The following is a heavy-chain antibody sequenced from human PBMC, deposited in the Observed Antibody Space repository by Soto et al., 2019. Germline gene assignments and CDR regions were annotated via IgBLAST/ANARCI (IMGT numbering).Heavy chain of an antibody. CDR3: ASTYSTSWYWFDP. Sequence: QVTVKESGHVLVKPTETLTLTCTVSGFPLSNAGLGVSWIRQPPGKALEWLAHIFSNDEKSYSTSLKSRLTISKDTSKSQVVLTMTNMDPVDTATYYCASTYSTSWYWFDPWVQGTLVTVSS. D-gene: IGHD6-13*01. CDR1: GFPLSNAGLG. CDR2: IFSNDEK. J-gene: IGHJ5*02. V-gene: IGHV2-26*04.